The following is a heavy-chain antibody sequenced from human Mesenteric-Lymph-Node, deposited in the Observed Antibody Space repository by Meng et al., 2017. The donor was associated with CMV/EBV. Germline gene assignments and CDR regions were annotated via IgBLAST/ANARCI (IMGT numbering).Heavy chain of an antibody. CDR2: IIPILGIA. CDR1: GGTFSSYA. Sequence: SVKVSCKASGGTFSSYAISWVRQAPGQGLEWMGGIIPILGIANYAQKFQGRVTITADKSTSTAYMELSSLRSEDTAVYYCALYCSSTSCYLYYYYGMDVWGQGTTVTVSS. CDR3: ALYCSSTSCYLYYYYGMDV. D-gene: IGHD2-2*01. V-gene: IGHV1-69*10. J-gene: IGHJ6*02.